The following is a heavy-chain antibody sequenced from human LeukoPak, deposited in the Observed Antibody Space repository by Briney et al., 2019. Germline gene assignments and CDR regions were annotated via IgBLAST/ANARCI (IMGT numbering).Heavy chain of an antibody. CDR1: GYTFTGYY. V-gene: IGHV1-46*03. Sequence: GASVKVSCKASGYTFTGYYIHWVRQAPGQGLEWMGIINPSGGSTSYAQKFQGRVTMTRDTSTSTVYMELSSLRSEDTAVYYCARDRGYDFWSGYLPITNYNWFDPWGQGTLVTVSS. CDR2: INPSGGST. D-gene: IGHD3-3*01. J-gene: IGHJ5*02. CDR3: ARDRGYDFWSGYLPITNYNWFDP.